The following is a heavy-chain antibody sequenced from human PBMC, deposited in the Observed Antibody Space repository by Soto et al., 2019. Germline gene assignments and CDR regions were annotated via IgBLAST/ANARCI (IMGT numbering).Heavy chain of an antibody. CDR1: GGSISSSSYY. CDR3: ARQEDMVRGLYYFDY. D-gene: IGHD3-10*01. CDR2: IYYSGST. Sequence: SETLSLTCTVSGGSISSSSYYWGWIRQPPGKGLEWIGSIYYSGSTYYNPSLKSRVTISVDTSKNQFSLKLSSVTAADTAVYYCARQEDMVRGLYYFDYWGQGTLVTVSS. V-gene: IGHV4-39*01. J-gene: IGHJ4*02.